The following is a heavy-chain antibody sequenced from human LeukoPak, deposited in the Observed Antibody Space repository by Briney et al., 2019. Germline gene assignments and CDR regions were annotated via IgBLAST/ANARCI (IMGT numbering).Heavy chain of an antibody. D-gene: IGHD5-12*01. Sequence: WASVTASCKASGYTFTSYYMHWVRQAPGQGLEWMGIINPSGGSTSYAQKFQGRVTMTRDMSTSTVYMELSSLRSEDTAVYYCATTKNVEAATIAGLDYWGQGTLVTVSS. CDR1: GYTFTSYY. J-gene: IGHJ4*02. V-gene: IGHV1-46*01. CDR2: INPSGGST. CDR3: ATTKNVEAATIAGLDY.